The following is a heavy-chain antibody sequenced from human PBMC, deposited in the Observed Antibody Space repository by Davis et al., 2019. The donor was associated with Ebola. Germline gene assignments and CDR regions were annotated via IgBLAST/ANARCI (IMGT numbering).Heavy chain of an antibody. D-gene: IGHD1-26*01. CDR1: GHTITNHW. CDR2: INPSGDGT. Sequence: ASVKVSCKASGHTITNHWMHWVRQAPGQGLEWMGVINPSGDGTRYAQRFQGRNTMTRDTSTSTIYMALSSLTAEDTAVYYCARLEGLGGTYTDWGQGTLVTVSS. CDR3: ARLEGLGGTYTD. V-gene: IGHV1-46*01. J-gene: IGHJ4*02.